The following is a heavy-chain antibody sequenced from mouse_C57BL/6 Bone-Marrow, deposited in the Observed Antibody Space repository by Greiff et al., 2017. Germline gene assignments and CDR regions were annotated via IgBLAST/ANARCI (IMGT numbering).Heavy chain of an antibody. V-gene: IGHV1-64*01. CDR2: IHPNSGST. CDR1: GYTFTSYW. D-gene: IGHD1-1*01. CDR3: AREYGSSYFAY. J-gene: IGHJ3*01. Sequence: QVQLQQPGAELVKPGASVSLSCKASGYTFTSYWMHWVKQRPGQGLEWIGMIHPNSGSTNYNEKFKSKATLTVDKSSSTAYMQLSSLTSEDSAVYYCAREYGSSYFAYWGQGTLVTVSA.